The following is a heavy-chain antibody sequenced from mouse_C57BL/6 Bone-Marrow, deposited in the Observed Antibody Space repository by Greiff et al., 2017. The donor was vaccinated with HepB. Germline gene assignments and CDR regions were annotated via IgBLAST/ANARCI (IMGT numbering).Heavy chain of an antibody. Sequence: EVQLQQSGAELVKPGASVKLSCTASGFNIKDYYMHWVKQRTEQGLEWIGRIDPEDGETKYAPKFQGKATITADTSSNTADLQLSSLTSEDTAVYYCASKAWFAYWGQGTLVTVSA. V-gene: IGHV14-2*01. CDR2: IDPEDGET. CDR3: ASKAWFAY. CDR1: GFNIKDYY. J-gene: IGHJ3*01.